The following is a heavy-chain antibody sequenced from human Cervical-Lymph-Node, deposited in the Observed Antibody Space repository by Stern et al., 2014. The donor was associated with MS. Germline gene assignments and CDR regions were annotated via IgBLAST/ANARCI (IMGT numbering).Heavy chain of an antibody. CDR3: ARDKMHAFDY. CDR2: ISSDSGNT. V-gene: IGHV1-18*01. CDR1: GYPFTTYG. D-gene: IGHD2-8*01. Sequence: VQLVESGTEVKKPGASVLVSCKASGYPFTTYGITWVRPAPGQGLEWMGWISSDSGNTKYAQKFQDRVTMTRDTTTGTAYMEVRSLRSEDTAVYYCARDKMHAFDYWGQGTQVTVPS. J-gene: IGHJ4*02.